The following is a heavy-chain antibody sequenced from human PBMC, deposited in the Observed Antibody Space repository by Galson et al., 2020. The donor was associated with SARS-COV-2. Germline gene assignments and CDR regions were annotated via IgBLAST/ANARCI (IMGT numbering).Heavy chain of an antibody. CDR2: IKSTTDGGTT. CDR1: GFTFSNAW. J-gene: IGHJ3*02. V-gene: IGHV3-15*01. D-gene: IGHD3-3*01. CDR3: TTDHEEWLLYGAFEI. Sequence: GESLKISCAASGFTFSNAWMSWVRQAPGKGLEWVGRIKSTTDGGTTDYAAPVKGRFTISRDDSKNTLYLQMNSLKTEDTAVYYCTTDHEEWLLYGAFEIWGQGTLVTVSS.